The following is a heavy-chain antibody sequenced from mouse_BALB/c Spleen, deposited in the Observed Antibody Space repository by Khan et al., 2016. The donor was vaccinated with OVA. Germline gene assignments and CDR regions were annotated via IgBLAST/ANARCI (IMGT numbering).Heavy chain of an antibody. CDR3: ARVGYNGTMDY. CDR2: INTYTGEP. D-gene: IGHD2-14*01. Sequence: QIQLVQSGPELMKPGEIVKISCKASGYTFTIYGMNWVRQAPGKGLKWMGWINTYTGEPTYADDFKGRFAFSLETSASTAFLQINNLKNEDTATYFCARVGYNGTMDYWGQGTSVTVSS. J-gene: IGHJ4*01. V-gene: IGHV9-3-1*01. CDR1: GYTFTIYG.